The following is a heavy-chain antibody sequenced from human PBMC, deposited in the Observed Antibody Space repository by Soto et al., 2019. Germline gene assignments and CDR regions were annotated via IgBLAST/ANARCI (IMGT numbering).Heavy chain of an antibody. CDR3: ARVSIAARPVYYYYYGMDV. CDR2: ISSSSSTI. CDR1: GFTFSSYS. V-gene: IGHV3-48*02. Sequence: GGSLRLSCAASGFTFSSYSMNWVRQAPGKGLEWVSYISSSSSTIYYADSVKGRFTISRDNAKNSLYLQMNSLRDEDTAVYYCARVSIAARPVYYYYYGMDVWGQGTTVTVSS. J-gene: IGHJ6*02. D-gene: IGHD6-6*01.